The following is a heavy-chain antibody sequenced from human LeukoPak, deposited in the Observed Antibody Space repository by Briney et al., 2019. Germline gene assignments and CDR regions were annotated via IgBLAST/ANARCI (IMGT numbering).Heavy chain of an antibody. CDR1: GFTFSSYA. CDR3: AKVREYYYYGMDV. J-gene: IGHJ6*02. Sequence: PGGSLRLSCAASGFTFSSYAMSWVRQAPGKGLEWVSAISGSGGSTYYADSVKGRFTISRDNSKYTLYPQMNSLRAEDTAVYYCAKVREYYYYGMDVWGQGTTVTVSS. CDR2: ISGSGGST. V-gene: IGHV3-23*01.